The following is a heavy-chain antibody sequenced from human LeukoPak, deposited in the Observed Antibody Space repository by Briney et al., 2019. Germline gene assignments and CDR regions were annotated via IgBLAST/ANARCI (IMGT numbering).Heavy chain of an antibody. Sequence: PSETLSLTCTVSGGSISSYYWSWIRQPPGKGLEWIGEINHSGSTNYNPSLKSRVTISVDTSKNQFSLKLSSVTAADTAVYYCARYGSSSWYFWGQGTLVTVSS. J-gene: IGHJ4*02. CDR1: GGSISSYY. D-gene: IGHD6-13*01. CDR3: ARYGSSSWYF. V-gene: IGHV4-34*01. CDR2: INHSGST.